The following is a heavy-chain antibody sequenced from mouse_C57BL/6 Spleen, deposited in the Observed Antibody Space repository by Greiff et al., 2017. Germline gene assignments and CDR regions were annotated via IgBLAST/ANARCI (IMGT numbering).Heavy chain of an antibody. CDR3: ARRGDYGNYEAD. V-gene: IGHV1-81*01. Sequence: VQLQQSGAELARPGASVKLSCKASGYTFTSYGISWVKQRTGQGLEWIGEIYPRSGNTYYNEKFKGKATLTADKSSSTAYMQLRSLTSEDSAVYFCARRGDYGNYEADWGQGTLVTVSA. CDR1: GYTFTSYG. D-gene: IGHD2-1*01. CDR2: IYPRSGNT. J-gene: IGHJ3*01.